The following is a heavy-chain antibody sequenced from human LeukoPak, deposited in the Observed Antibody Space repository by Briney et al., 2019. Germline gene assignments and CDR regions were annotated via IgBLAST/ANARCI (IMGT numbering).Heavy chain of an antibody. Sequence: MASQTLSLTCTVSGGSISSYYWSRIRQPPGKGLEWIGSIYYSGSTYYNPSLKSRVTISVDTSKNQFSLKLSSVTAADTAVYYCARDFDYYDSSGYYRGEFDYWGQGTLVTVSS. CDR2: IYYSGST. CDR3: ARDFDYYDSSGYYRGEFDY. V-gene: IGHV4-39*07. CDR1: GGSISSYY. J-gene: IGHJ4*02. D-gene: IGHD3-22*01.